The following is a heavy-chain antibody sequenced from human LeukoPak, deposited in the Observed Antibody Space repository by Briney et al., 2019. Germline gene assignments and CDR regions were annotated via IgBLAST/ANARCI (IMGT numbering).Heavy chain of an antibody. CDR2: ISGSGGST. V-gene: IGHV3-23*01. Sequence: GGSLRLSCAASGFTFSSYAMSWVRQAPGKGLEWVSAISGSGGSTYYADSVKGRFTISRDNSKNTLYLQMNSLRAEDTAVYYCAKVFEQWLVRGYFDYWGQGTLVTVSS. D-gene: IGHD6-19*01. CDR1: GFTFSSYA. J-gene: IGHJ4*02. CDR3: AKVFEQWLVRGYFDY.